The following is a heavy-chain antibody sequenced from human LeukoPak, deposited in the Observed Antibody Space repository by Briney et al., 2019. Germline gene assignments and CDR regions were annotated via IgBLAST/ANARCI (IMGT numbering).Heavy chain of an antibody. D-gene: IGHD5-18*01. Sequence: GGSLRLSCEASGFTFGSFAMYWVRQAPGKGLDWIAGIFGSGGSPHYADSVKGRFTISRDDSKNTVYLQINSLRAEDTAVYYCGKTTAGYSSGQKPAWPVDYWGQGTLVTVSS. CDR1: GFTFGSFA. CDR3: GKTTAGYSSGQKPAWPVDY. V-gene: IGHV3-23*01. J-gene: IGHJ4*02. CDR2: IFGSGGSP.